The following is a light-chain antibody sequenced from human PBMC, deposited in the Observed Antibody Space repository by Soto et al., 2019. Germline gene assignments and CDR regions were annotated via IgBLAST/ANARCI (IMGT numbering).Light chain of an antibody. Sequence: IQMTQSPSSLSASVGDRVTITCRTSEDVRHDLAWFQQRPGKAPNLLIYSATRLQSGVPSRFSGSGSGTDFTLIISSLQPEDFATYYCLQANNYPWTFGLGTKVDI. CDR1: EDVRHD. CDR2: SAT. CDR3: LQANNYPWT. J-gene: IGKJ1*01. V-gene: IGKV1-6*01.